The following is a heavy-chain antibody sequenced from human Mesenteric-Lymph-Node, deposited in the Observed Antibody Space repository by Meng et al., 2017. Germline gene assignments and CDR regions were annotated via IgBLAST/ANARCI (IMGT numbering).Heavy chain of an antibody. CDR1: GGSFSGYY. Sequence: SETLSLTCAVYGGSFSGYYWSWIRQPPGKGLEWIGSIYHSGSTYYNPSLKSRVTISVDTSKNQFSLKLSSVTAADTAVYYCARAAGLWFGEPTQYYFDYWGQGTLVTVSS. CDR2: IYHSGST. V-gene: IGHV4-34*01. D-gene: IGHD3-10*01. J-gene: IGHJ4*02. CDR3: ARAAGLWFGEPTQYYFDY.